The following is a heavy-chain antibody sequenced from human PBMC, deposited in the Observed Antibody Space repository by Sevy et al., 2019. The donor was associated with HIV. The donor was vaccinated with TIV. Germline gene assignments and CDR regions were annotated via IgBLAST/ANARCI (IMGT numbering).Heavy chain of an antibody. J-gene: IGHJ3*01. D-gene: IGHD3-22*01. CDR1: GFDFSTYD. Sequence: GGSLRLSCAASGFDFSTYDMHWVRQAPGKGLEWVAFISFDGSDKWYGDSVKGRFTISRDNSKNTLYVQMNTLRDEDTAVYYCAKRERSYYDSSGNYDVFDVWGQGTLVTVSS. V-gene: IGHV3-33*03. CDR3: AKRERSYYDSSGNYDVFDV. CDR2: ISFDGSDK.